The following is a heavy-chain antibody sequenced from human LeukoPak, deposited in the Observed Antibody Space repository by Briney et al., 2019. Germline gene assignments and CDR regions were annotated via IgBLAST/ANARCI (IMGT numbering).Heavy chain of an antibody. CDR1: GGSISNNY. CDR3: ARFFSRVGGYWHFDL. Sequence: PSETLSLTCSVSGGSISNNYWSWIRQPPGKGLEWIAYISHSGSTKYNPSLKGRVTIALDTSKNQFSLKLSSVTAADMAVYYCARFFSRVGGYWHFDLWGRGTLVTVSS. CDR2: ISHSGST. D-gene: IGHD3-16*01. J-gene: IGHJ2*01. V-gene: IGHV4-59*08.